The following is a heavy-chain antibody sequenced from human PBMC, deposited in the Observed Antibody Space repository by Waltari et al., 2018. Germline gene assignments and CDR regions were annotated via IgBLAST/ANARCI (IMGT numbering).Heavy chain of an antibody. Sequence: EVQLLQSGAEVKKPGTPVKISCKVSGDTFTDHYIHWIQQAPGKGLQWMGLLAPEDGQAVYAEKFQGRVTMTADTSIHNAYMELTSLTSEDTAFYYCAAALGGGISASRPFHFWGQGTMITVSS. CDR1: GDTFTDHY. J-gene: IGHJ3*01. CDR3: AAALGGGISASRPFHF. D-gene: IGHD3-10*01. V-gene: IGHV1-69-2*01. CDR2: LAPEDGQA.